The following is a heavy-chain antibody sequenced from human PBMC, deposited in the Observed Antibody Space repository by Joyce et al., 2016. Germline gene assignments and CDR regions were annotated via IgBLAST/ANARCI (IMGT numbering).Heavy chain of an antibody. Sequence: QMQLVQSGAEVKKSGSSVKVFCKALGGTRSGYDVSWVRQDPGQGLEWTGGITPIVATAKYAQKFQARVTITADKSTNTAYMDLSSLRYEDTAIYYCARLRQTGNINDYWGQGTLVTVSS. D-gene: IGHD1-14*01. CDR3: ARLRQTGNINDY. CDR1: GGTRSGYD. V-gene: IGHV1-69*06. J-gene: IGHJ4*02. CDR2: ITPIVATA.